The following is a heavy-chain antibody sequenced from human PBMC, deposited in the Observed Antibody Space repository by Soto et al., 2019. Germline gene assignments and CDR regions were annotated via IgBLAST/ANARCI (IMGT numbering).Heavy chain of an antibody. D-gene: IGHD6-13*01. CDR1: GFTFSSYA. CDR3: ASGTERIAAREDY. J-gene: IGHJ4*02. CDR2: ISYDGSNK. V-gene: IGHV3-30-3*01. Sequence: QVQLVESGRGVVQPGRSLRLSCAASGFTFSSYAMHWVRQAPGKGLEWVAVISYDGSNKYYADSVKGRFTISRDNSKNTLYLQMNSLRAEDTAVYYCASGTERIAAREDYWGQGTLVTVSS.